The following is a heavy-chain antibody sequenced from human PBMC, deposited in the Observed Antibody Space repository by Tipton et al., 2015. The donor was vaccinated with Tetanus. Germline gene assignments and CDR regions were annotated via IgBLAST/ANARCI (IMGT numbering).Heavy chain of an antibody. V-gene: IGHV3-30*18. Sequence: SLRLSCAASGFTFSSYGMHWVRQAPGKGLEWVAVISYDGSNKYYADSVKGRFTISRDNSKNTLYLQMNSLRAEDTAVYYCAKDRDDFWSGSIHHFFDYWGQGTLVTVSS. CDR2: ISYDGSNK. D-gene: IGHD3-3*01. CDR1: GFTFSSYG. J-gene: IGHJ4*02. CDR3: AKDRDDFWSGSIHHFFDY.